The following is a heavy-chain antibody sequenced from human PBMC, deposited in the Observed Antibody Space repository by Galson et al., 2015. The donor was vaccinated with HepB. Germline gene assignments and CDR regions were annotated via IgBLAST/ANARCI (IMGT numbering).Heavy chain of an antibody. CDR3: ARDRLCSSGWYERVGYFDY. CDR2: INPNGGST. D-gene: IGHD6-19*01. Sequence: SVKVSCKASGYTFTSYYMHWVRQAPGQGLEWMGIINPNGGSTSYAQKFQGRVTMTTDTSTSTAYMELRSLRSDDTAVYYCARDRLCSSGWYERVGYFDYWGQGTLVTVSS. J-gene: IGHJ4*02. V-gene: IGHV1-46*01. CDR1: GYTFTSYY.